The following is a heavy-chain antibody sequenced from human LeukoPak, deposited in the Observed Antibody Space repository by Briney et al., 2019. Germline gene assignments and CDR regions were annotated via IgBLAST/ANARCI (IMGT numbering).Heavy chain of an antibody. D-gene: IGHD3-22*01. Sequence: PGGSLRLSCAASGFTFSTYAMSWVRQAPGKGLEWVSVIYSGGSAYYADSVKGRFTISRDNSKNTLYLQMNSLRAEDTAVYYCARTKGHDYYDSSGYFDAFDIWGQGTMVTVSS. J-gene: IGHJ3*02. V-gene: IGHV3-53*01. CDR1: GFTFSTYA. CDR3: ARTKGHDYYDSSGYFDAFDI. CDR2: IYSGGSA.